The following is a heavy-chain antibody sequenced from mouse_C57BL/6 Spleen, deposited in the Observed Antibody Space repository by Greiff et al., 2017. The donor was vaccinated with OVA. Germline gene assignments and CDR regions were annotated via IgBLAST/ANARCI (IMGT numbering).Heavy chain of an antibody. CDR2: IDPETGGT. CDR1: GYTFTDYE. J-gene: IGHJ2*01. Sequence: VQLQQSGAELVRPGASVTLSCKASGYTFTDYEMHWVKQTPVHGLEWIGAIDPETGGTAYNQKFKGKAILTADKSSSTAYMELRSLTSEDSAVYYCTKGGYDGFDYWGQGTTLTVSS. CDR3: TKGGYDGFDY. V-gene: IGHV1-15*01. D-gene: IGHD2-2*01.